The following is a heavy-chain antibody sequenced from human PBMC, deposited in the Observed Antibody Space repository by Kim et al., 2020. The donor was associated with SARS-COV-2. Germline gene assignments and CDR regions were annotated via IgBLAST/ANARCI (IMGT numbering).Heavy chain of an antibody. Sequence: GGSLRLSCAASGFTFSNAWMSWVRQAPGKGLEWVGRIKSKTDGGTTDYAAPVKGRFTISRDDSKNTLYLQMNSLKTEATAVYYCTTDATVIWFGELYLFKPGGYWGEGTLVTVSS. CDR2: IKSKTDGGTT. CDR3: TTDATVIWFGELYLFKPGGY. J-gene: IGHJ4*02. V-gene: IGHV3-15*01. D-gene: IGHD3-10*01. CDR1: GFTFSNAW.